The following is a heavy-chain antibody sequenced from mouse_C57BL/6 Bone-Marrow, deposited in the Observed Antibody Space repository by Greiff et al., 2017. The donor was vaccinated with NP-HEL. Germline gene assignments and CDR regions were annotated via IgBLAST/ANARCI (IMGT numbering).Heavy chain of an antibody. V-gene: IGHV6-6*01. CDR1: GFTFSDAW. D-gene: IGHD1-1*01. J-gene: IGHJ2*01. Sequence: EVQGVESGGGLVQPGGSMKLSCAASGFTFSDAWMDWVRQSPEKGLEWVAEIRNKANNHATYYAESVKGRFTISRDDSKSSVYLQMNSLRAEDTGIYYCTRTPYYYGSSYDYFDYWGQGTTLTVSS. CDR2: IRNKANNHAT. CDR3: TRTPYYYGSSYDYFDY.